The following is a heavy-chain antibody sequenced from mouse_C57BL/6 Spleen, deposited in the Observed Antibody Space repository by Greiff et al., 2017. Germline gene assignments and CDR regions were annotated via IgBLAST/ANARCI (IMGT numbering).Heavy chain of an antibody. Sequence: VQLQESGAELVRPGTSVKVSCKASGYAFTNYLIEWVKQRPGQGLEWIGVINPGSGGTNYNEKFKGKATLTADKSSSTAYMQLSSLTSEDSAVYCCARSGDYGNPYWGQGTLVTVAA. CDR2: INPGSGGT. V-gene: IGHV1-54*01. D-gene: IGHD2-1*01. J-gene: IGHJ3*01. CDR3: ARSGDYGNPY. CDR1: GYAFTNYL.